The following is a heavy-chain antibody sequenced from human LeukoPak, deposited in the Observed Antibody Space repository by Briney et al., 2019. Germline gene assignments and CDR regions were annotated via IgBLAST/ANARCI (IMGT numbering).Heavy chain of an antibody. Sequence: GGSLRLSCTVSGFTFSSYAISWVRQAPGKGLEWVSAISNSGSSTYYADSVKGRFTISRDNSKNTLFLQMNSLRAEDTAVYYCARPRIAAAGELDYWGQGTLVTVSS. V-gene: IGHV3-23*01. CDR1: GFTFSSYA. D-gene: IGHD6-13*01. J-gene: IGHJ4*02. CDR2: ISNSGSST. CDR3: ARPRIAAAGELDY.